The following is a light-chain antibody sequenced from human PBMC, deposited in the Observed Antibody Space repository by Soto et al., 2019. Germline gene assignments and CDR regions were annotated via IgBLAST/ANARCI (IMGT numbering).Light chain of an antibody. V-gene: IGKV3-15*01. CDR2: GAS. CDR1: QSVSTN. J-gene: IGKJ5*01. CDR3: QQYISSPLT. Sequence: EIVMTQSPATLSVSPGERATLSCRASQSVSTNLAWYQQKPGQAPRLLIYGASTRATGIPARFSGSGSGTDFTLTISRLEPEDFAVYYCQQYISSPLTFGQGTRLEIK.